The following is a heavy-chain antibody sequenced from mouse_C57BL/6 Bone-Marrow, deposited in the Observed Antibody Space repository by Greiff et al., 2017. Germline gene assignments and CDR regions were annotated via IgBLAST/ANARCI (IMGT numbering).Heavy chain of an antibody. V-gene: IGHV6-6*01. CDR3: TCWERVRFAY. Sequence: EVKVEESGGGLVQPGGSMKLSCAASGFTFSDAWMDWVRQSPEKGLEWVALIRNKANNHATYYAVSVKGRFTISRDDSKSSVYLQMNSLRPEDTGIYYCTCWERVRFAYWGQVTLVTVSA. CDR2: IRNKANNHAT. CDR1: GFTFSDAW. J-gene: IGHJ3*01. D-gene: IGHD4-1*01.